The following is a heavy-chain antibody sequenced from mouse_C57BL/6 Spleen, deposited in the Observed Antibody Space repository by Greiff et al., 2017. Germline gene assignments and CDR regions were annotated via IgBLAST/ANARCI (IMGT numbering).Heavy chain of an antibody. Sequence: EVQVVESGGGLVQPGGSLSLSCAASGFTFTAYYMSWVRQPPGKALEWLGFIRNKANGYTTEYSASVTGRFTISRDNSQSILYLQMNALRAEDSATYYWARYGGVPYFDYWGQGTTLTVSS. CDR2: IRNKANGYTT. J-gene: IGHJ2*01. CDR3: ARYGGVPYFDY. V-gene: IGHV7-3*01. CDR1: GFTFTAYY.